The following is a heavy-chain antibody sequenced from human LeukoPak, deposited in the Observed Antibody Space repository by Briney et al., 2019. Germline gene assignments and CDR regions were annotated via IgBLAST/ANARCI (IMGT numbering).Heavy chain of an antibody. J-gene: IGHJ4*02. CDR3: ARDRRVWGSYDH. D-gene: IGHD3-16*01. CDR1: GFTFSSYG. CDR2: IWYDGSNK. Sequence: GRSLRLSCAASGFTFSSYGMHWVRQAPGKGLEWVAVIWYDGSNKYYADSVKGRFTISRDNSKNTLYLQMNSLRAEDTAVYYCARDRRVWGSYDHWGQGTLVTVSS. V-gene: IGHV3-33*01.